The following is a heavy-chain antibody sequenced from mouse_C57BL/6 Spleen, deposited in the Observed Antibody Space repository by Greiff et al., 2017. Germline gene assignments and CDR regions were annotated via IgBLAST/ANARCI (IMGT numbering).Heavy chain of an antibody. CDR2: ISSGGSYT. Sequence: DVMLVESGGDLVKPGGSLKLSCAASGFTFSSYGMSWVRQTPDKRLEWVATISSGGSYTYYPDSVKGRFTISRDNAKNTLYLQMSSLKSEDTAMYYCARTYGNYGDYFDDWGQGTTLTVSS. CDR3: ARTYGNYGDYFDD. CDR1: GFTFSSYG. D-gene: IGHD2-1*01. J-gene: IGHJ2*01. V-gene: IGHV5-6*02.